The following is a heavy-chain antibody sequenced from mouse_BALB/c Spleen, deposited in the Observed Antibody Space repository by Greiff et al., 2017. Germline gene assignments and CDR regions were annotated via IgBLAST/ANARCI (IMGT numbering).Heavy chain of an antibody. J-gene: IGHJ4*01. CDR3: ANGNGYAMDY. V-gene: IGHV1-82*01. Sequence: QVQLQQSGPDLVKPGASVKISCKASGYTFSSSWMNWVKQRPGKGLEWIGRIYPGDGDTNYNGKLKGKATLTEDKSSSTAYMQLSSLTAVDAAVYCCANGNGYAMDYWGQGTSVTVSS. CDR2: IYPGDGDT. D-gene: IGHD2-1*01. CDR1: GYTFSSSW.